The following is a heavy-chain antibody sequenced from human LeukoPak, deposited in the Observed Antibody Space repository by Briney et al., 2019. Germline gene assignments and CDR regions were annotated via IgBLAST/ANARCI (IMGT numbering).Heavy chain of an antibody. J-gene: IGHJ4*02. CDR1: GGSIISSNYY. V-gene: IGHV4-39*01. D-gene: IGHD3-3*01. CDR3: ASTLRFLPYRRFDY. CDR2: IYQSGSGSS. Sequence: SETLSLTCSVSGGSIISSNYYWGWIRQPPGKGLEGIGSIYQSGSGSSYYNPSLKSRVTIFGDTSKNQLFLRLSSVTAADTAVYYCASTLRFLPYRRFDYWGQGTLLTVSS.